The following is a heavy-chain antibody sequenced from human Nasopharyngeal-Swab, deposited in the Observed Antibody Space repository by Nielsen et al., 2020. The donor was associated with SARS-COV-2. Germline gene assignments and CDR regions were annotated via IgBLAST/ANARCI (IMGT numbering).Heavy chain of an antibody. J-gene: IGHJ6*03. CDR3: ARVEAGGEWELLPYYYYYMDV. V-gene: IGHV3-30-3*01. Sequence: DRQAPGKGLEWVAVISYDGSNKYYADSVKGRFTISRDNSKNTLYLQMNSLRAEDTAVYYCARVEAGGEWELLPYYYYYMDVWGKGTTVTVSS. CDR2: ISYDGSNK. D-gene: IGHD1-26*01.